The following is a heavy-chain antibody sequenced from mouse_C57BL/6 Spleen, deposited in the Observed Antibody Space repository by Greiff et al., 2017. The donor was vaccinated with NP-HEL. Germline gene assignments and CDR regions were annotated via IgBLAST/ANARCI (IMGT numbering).Heavy chain of an antibody. D-gene: IGHD3-1*01. J-gene: IGHJ4*01. V-gene: IGHV1-85*01. CDR3: ARWGAPARPHYYAMDY. Sequence: QVQLQQSGPELVKPGASVKLSCKASGYTFTSYDINWVKQRPGQGLEWIGWIYPRDGSTKYNEKFKGKATLTVDTSSSTAYMELHSLTSEDSAVYCCARWGAPARPHYYAMDYWGQGTSVTVSS. CDR1: GYTFTSYD. CDR2: IYPRDGST.